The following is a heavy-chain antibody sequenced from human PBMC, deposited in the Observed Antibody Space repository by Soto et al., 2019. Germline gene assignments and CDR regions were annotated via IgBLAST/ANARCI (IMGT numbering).Heavy chain of an antibody. V-gene: IGHV3-53*01. Sequence: PGGSLRLSCAASGFTVSRNYMSWVRQAPGKGLEWVSVIYSGGSTYYADSVKGRFTISRDNSKNTLYLQMNSLRAEDTAVYYCAIDRVESGYPEYFQHWGQGTLVTVSS. CDR3: AIDRVESGYPEYFQH. J-gene: IGHJ1*01. CDR1: GFTVSRNY. CDR2: IYSGGST. D-gene: IGHD3-22*01.